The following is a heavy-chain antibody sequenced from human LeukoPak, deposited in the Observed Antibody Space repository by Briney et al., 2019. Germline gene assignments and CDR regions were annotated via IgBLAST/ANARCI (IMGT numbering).Heavy chain of an antibody. CDR3: ARGVATIDY. D-gene: IGHD2-21*02. J-gene: IGHJ4*02. CDR1: GYTFTGYY. V-gene: IGHV1-2*02. Sequence: APVKVSCKTSGYTFTGYYMHWVRQAPGQGLEWMGWINPNSGGTNYAQKFQGRVTMTRDTSISTAYMELSRLRSDDTAVFYCARGVATIDYWGQGTLVTVSS. CDR2: INPNSGGT.